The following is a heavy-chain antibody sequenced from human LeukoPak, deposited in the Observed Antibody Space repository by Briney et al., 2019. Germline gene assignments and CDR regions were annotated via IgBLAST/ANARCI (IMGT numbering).Heavy chain of an antibody. V-gene: IGHV3-7*01. J-gene: IGHJ4*02. CDR2: INQDGSAQ. CDR1: RFTFSSYW. CDR3: ARDSESWTETGPRFDY. Sequence: GGSLRLSCAASRFTFSSYWMSWVRQAPGKGLEWVANINQDGSAQYYVDSVKGQFTISRDNAKNSLYLQMNSLRVEDTAVYYCARDSESWTETGPRFDYWGQGTLVTVSS. D-gene: IGHD3-9*01.